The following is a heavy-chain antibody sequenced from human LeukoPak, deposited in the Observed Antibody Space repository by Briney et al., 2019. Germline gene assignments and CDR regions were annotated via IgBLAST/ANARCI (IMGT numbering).Heavy chain of an antibody. Sequence: GGSLRLSCAASGFTFSSYGMHWVRQAPGKGLEWVAFIRYDGSNKYYADSVKGRFTISRDNSKNTPYLQMNSLRAEDTAVYYCARDSPDDGTLWWSIDYWGQGTLVTVSS. CDR1: GFTFSSYG. J-gene: IGHJ4*02. CDR2: IRYDGSNK. D-gene: IGHD2-21*01. CDR3: ARDSPDDGTLWWSIDY. V-gene: IGHV3-30*02.